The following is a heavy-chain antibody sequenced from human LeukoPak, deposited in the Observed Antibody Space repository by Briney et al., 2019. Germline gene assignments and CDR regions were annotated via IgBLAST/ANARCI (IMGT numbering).Heavy chain of an antibody. CDR2: MNSDGSIT. CDR3: AKENESPDL. CDR1: GFTFSIYW. D-gene: IGHD3/OR15-3a*01. Sequence: GGSPRLSCAASGFTFSIYWMHWVRQAPGQGLVWVSNMNSDGSITNYADSVKGRFTISRDNAKNTLYLQMNSLGVEDTGIYYCAKENESPDLWGQGTLVTVSS. V-gene: IGHV3-74*01. J-gene: IGHJ4*02.